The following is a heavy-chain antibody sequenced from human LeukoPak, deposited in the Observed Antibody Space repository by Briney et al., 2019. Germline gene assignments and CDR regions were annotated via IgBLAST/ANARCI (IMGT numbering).Heavy chain of an antibody. CDR1: GFTFSTYS. Sequence: GGSLRLSCAASGFTFSTYSMNWVRQAPGKGLEWVSSISSGTGYYTDSVKGRATISRDNAKNSLYLQMNSLRAEDTAVYYCARPAYCGGNCYYFPDYWGQGTLVTVSS. J-gene: IGHJ4*02. CDR2: ISSGTG. D-gene: IGHD2-21*02. CDR3: ARPAYCGGNCYYFPDY. V-gene: IGHV3-69-1*01.